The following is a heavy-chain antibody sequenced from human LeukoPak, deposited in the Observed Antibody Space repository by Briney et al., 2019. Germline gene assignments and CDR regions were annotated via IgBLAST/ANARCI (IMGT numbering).Heavy chain of an antibody. J-gene: IGHJ5*02. Sequence: SVKVSCKASGGTFSSYAISWVRQAPGQGLEWMGRIIPIFGTANYAQKFQGRVTITTDESTSTAYMELSSLRSEDTAVYYCARDRRVVVAAHNWFDPWGQGTLVTVSS. V-gene: IGHV1-69*05. CDR2: IIPIFGTA. CDR3: ARDRRVVVAAHNWFDP. D-gene: IGHD2-15*01. CDR1: GGTFSSYA.